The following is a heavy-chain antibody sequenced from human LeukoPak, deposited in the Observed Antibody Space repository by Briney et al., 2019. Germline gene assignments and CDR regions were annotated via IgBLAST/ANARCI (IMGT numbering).Heavy chain of an antibody. J-gene: IGHJ4*02. D-gene: IGHD6-6*01. Sequence: ASAKVSCKASGYTFTSYDINWVRQATGQGLEWMGWMNPNSGNTGYAQKFQGRVTMTRNTSISTAYMELSSLRSEDTAVYYCARVGALHSSSPLMYWGQGTLVTVSS. CDR2: MNPNSGNT. CDR1: GYTFTSYD. V-gene: IGHV1-8*01. CDR3: ARVGALHSSSPLMY.